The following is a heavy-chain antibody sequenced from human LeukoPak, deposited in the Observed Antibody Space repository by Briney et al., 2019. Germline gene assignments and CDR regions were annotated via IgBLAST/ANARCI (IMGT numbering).Heavy chain of an antibody. V-gene: IGHV3-48*03. Sequence: PGGSLRLSCAASGFTFSSYEMNWVRQAPGKGLEWVSYISSSGSTIYYADSVKGRFTISRDNAKNSLYLQVNSLRAEDTAVYYCARGPSSTNLLWFDYWGQGTLVTVSS. CDR3: ARGPSSTNLLWFDY. CDR1: GFTFSSYE. CDR2: ISSSGSTI. D-gene: IGHD2-2*01. J-gene: IGHJ4*02.